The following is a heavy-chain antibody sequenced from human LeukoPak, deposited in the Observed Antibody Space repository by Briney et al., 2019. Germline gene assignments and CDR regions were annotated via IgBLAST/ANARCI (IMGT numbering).Heavy chain of an antibody. CDR1: VFTFSSYW. CDR3: ARDGLYDYVWGSYRNDY. CDR2: IRQDGSEK. D-gene: IGHD3-16*02. V-gene: IGHV3-7*01. Sequence: GGPLRLSCAASVFTFSSYWMSWVRQAPGKGLEYVANIRQDGSEKYYVDSVRGRFTISRDNAKNSLYLQMNRLRAEDTDVYYCARDGLYDYVWGSYRNDYWGQGTLVSVSS. J-gene: IGHJ4*02.